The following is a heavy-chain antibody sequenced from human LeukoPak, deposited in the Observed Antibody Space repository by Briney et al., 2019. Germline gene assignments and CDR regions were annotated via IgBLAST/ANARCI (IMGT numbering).Heavy chain of an antibody. Sequence: SETLSLTCSVSGYPISSGYYWSWIRQPAGKGLEWIGRIYTSGSTNYNPSLKSRVTMSVDTSKNQFSLKLSSVTAADTAVYYCARDPTSSSSANYWGQGTLVTVSS. CDR3: ARDPTSSSSANY. J-gene: IGHJ4*02. V-gene: IGHV4-4*07. CDR1: GYPISSGYY. D-gene: IGHD6-6*01. CDR2: IYTSGST.